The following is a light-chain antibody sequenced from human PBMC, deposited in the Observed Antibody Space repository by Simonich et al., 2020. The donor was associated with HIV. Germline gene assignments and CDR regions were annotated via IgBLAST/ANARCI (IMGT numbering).Light chain of an antibody. J-gene: IGKJ1*01. CDR3: QQYNNWPRT. CDR1: QGISNS. V-gene: IGKV1-NL1*01. CDR2: AAS. Sequence: DIQMTQSPSSLSASVGNRVTITCRASQGISNSLARYQQKPGKAPKLLLYAASRLESGVPASFSGSGSGTEFTLTISSLQSEDFAVYYCQQYNNWPRTFGQGTKVEIK.